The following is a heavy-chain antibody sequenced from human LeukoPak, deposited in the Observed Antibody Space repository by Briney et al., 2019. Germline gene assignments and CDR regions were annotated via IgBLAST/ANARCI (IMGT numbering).Heavy chain of an antibody. CDR2: ISDTGGRT. V-gene: IGHV3-23*01. CDR3: AKDGYCSSTSCYPNHFDS. Sequence: GGSLRLSCAASGFTFSSYAVSWVRQAPGRGLECVSTISDTGGRTYYADSVKGRFTISRDNSKNTLDLQMNSLRAEDTAVYYCAKDGYCSSTSCYPNHFDSWGQGTLVTVSS. J-gene: IGHJ4*02. CDR1: GFTFSSYA. D-gene: IGHD2-2*03.